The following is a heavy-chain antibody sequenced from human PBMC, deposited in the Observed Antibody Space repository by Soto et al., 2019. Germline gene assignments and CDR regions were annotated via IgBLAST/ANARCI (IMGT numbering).Heavy chain of an antibody. CDR2: ISYDGSNK. CDR3: ARGGLRFLEWLPNWFDP. V-gene: IGHV3-30-3*01. D-gene: IGHD3-3*01. J-gene: IGHJ5*02. CDR1: GFTFSSYA. Sequence: LRLSCAASGFTFSSYAMHWVRQAPGKGLEWVAVISYDGSNKYYADSVKGRFTISRDNSKNTLYLQMNSLRAEDTAVYYCARGGLRFLEWLPNWFDPWGQGTLVTVSS.